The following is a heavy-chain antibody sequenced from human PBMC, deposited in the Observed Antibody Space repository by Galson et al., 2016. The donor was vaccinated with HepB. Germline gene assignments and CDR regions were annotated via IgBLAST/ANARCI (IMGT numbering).Heavy chain of an antibody. D-gene: IGHD2/OR15-2a*01. V-gene: IGHV5-51*01. CDR1: GXNFLXXW. Sequence: QSGAEVKKPGQSLRIXCEGSGXNFLXXWVXXXRQXXXKGLEWMGFIYPGDYDTRYSPSFEGQVTISADKSSSSAYLHWSSLKPSDTAMYYCATHSAGAFEVVTLTSTVADALDVWGQGTMVTVSS. CDR2: IYPGDYDT. CDR3: ATHSAGAFEVVTLTSTVADALDV. J-gene: IGHJ3*01.